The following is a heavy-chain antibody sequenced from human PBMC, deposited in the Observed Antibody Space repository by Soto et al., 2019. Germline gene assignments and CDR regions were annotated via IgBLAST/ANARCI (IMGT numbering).Heavy chain of an antibody. CDR1: GGCICSGGYS. CDR2: IYHSGST. V-gene: IGHV4-30-2*01. CDR3: ARAEYCSSTSCPTSSWFDP. Sequence: PSETLSISCAVSGGCICSGGYSWSWIRQPPGKGLEWIGYIYHSGSTYYNPSLKSRVTISVDRSKNQFSLKLSSVTAADTAVYYCARAEYCSSTSCPTSSWFDPWGQGTLVTVSS. D-gene: IGHD2-2*01. J-gene: IGHJ5*02.